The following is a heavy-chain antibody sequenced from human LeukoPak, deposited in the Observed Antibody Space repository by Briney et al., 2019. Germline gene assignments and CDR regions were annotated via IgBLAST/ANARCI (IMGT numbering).Heavy chain of an antibody. CDR2: INPSGGST. J-gene: IGHJ4*02. Sequence: GASVKVSCKASGYTFTSYYMHWVRQAPGQGLEWMGIINPSGGSTSYAQKFQGRVTITADKSTSTAYMELSSLRSEDTAVYYCARGRDGYNYDFDYWGQGTLVTVSS. D-gene: IGHD5-24*01. V-gene: IGHV1-46*01. CDR1: GYTFTSYY. CDR3: ARGRDGYNYDFDY.